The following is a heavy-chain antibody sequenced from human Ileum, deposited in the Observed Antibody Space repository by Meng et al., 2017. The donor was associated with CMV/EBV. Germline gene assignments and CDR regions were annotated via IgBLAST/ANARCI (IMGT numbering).Heavy chain of an antibody. Sequence: QRQQQGPRLVKPSPTLSPTCDIAGDSVSTNNVAWNWIRQSPLRGLEWLGRTAYRSKWDYEYSVSVKSRITISPDTSKNQFSLQLRSVTPEDTAVYYCARESELLRFDHWGQGTLVTVSS. J-gene: IGHJ4*02. CDR1: GDSVSTNNVA. D-gene: IGHD6-6*01. CDR2: TAYRSKWDY. V-gene: IGHV6-1*01. CDR3: ARESELLRFDH.